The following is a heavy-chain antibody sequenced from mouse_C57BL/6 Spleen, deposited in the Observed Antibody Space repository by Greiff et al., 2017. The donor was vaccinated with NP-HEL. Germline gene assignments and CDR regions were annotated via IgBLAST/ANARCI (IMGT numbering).Heavy chain of an antibody. CDR3: ARSITTVVATSDFDY. D-gene: IGHD1-1*01. V-gene: IGHV1-80*01. J-gene: IGHJ2*01. Sequence: VQLQESGAELVKPGASVKISCKASGYAFSSSWMNWVKQRPGKGLEWIGQIYPGDGDTNSNGKFKGKATLTADKSSSTAYMQLSSLTSEDSAVYFCARSITTVVATSDFDYWGQGTTLTVSS. CDR1: GYAFSSSW. CDR2: IYPGDGDT.